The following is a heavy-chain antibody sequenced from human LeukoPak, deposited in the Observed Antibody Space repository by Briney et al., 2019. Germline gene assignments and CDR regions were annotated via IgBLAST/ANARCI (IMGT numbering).Heavy chain of an antibody. J-gene: IGHJ4*02. Sequence: HGESLKISCKGSGYSFTSYWIGWVRQMPGKGLEWMGIIYPGDSDTSYSPSFQGQVTISADKSISTAYLQWSSLKASDTAMYYCARGRGYSGYAPDYWGQGTLVTVSS. D-gene: IGHD5-12*01. CDR1: GYSFTSYW. CDR3: ARGRGYSGYAPDY. CDR2: IYPGDSDT. V-gene: IGHV5-51*01.